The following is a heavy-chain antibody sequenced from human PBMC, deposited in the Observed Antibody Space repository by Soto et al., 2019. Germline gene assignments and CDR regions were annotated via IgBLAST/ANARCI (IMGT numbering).Heavy chain of an antibody. CDR2: IYYSGST. Sequence: SETLSLTCTVSGGSISSYYWSWIRQPPGKGLEWIGYIYYSGSTNYNPSLKSRVTISVDTSKNQFSLKLSSVTAADTAVYYCARHADRGAEAYYYYGMDVWGQGTTVTVSS. CDR1: GGSISSYY. J-gene: IGHJ6*02. CDR3: ARHADRGAEAYYYYGMDV. D-gene: IGHD3-10*01. V-gene: IGHV4-59*08.